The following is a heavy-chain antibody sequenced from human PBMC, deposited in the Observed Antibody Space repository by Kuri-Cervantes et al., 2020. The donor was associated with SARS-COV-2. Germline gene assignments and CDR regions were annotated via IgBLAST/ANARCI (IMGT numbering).Heavy chain of an antibody. CDR1: GFTFRTYS. CDR2: ISRDSTYI. V-gene: IGHV3-21*01. Sequence: GESLKISCAASGFTFRTYSMNWVRQAPGKGLEWVASISRDSTYIYYADSVRGRFTISRDDATNSLFLQMSRLRADDTAVYYCANENCGGDCLIGAFDIWGQGTMVTVSS. CDR3: ANENCGGDCLIGAFDI. J-gene: IGHJ3*02. D-gene: IGHD2-21*02.